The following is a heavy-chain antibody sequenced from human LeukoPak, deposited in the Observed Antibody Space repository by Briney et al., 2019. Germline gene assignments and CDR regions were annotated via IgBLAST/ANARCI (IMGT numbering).Heavy chain of an antibody. D-gene: IGHD2-15*01. CDR1: GGSISSSSYY. Sequence: SETLSLTCTVSGGSISSSSYYWGWIRQPPGKGLEWIGSIYHSGSTYYNPSLKSRVTISVDTSKNQFSLKLSSVTAADTAVYYCAREGDCSGGSCYYYYYMDVWGKGTTVTVSS. CDR2: IYHSGST. V-gene: IGHV4-39*01. CDR3: AREGDCSGGSCYYYYYMDV. J-gene: IGHJ6*03.